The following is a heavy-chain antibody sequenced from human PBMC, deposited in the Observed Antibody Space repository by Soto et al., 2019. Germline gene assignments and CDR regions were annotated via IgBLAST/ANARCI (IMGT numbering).Heavy chain of an antibody. D-gene: IGHD6-19*01. V-gene: IGHV3-30*18. CDR3: AKGEAVAVYYFDY. CDR1: GFTFSSYG. CDR2: ISYDGSNK. J-gene: IGHJ4*02. Sequence: PVGSLRLSCAASGFTFSSYGMHWVRQAPGKGLEWVAVISYDGSNKYYADSVKGRFTISRDNSKNTLYLQMNSLRAEDTAVYYCAKGEAVAVYYFDYWGQGTLVTVSS.